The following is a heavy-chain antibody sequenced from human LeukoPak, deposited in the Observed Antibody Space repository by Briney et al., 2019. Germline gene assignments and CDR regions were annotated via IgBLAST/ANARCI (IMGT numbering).Heavy chain of an antibody. J-gene: IGHJ4*02. CDR2: ISWNSGSI. Sequence: GGSLRLSCAASGFTFSSCAMSWVRQAPGKGLEWVSGISWNSGSIGYADSVKGRFTISRDNAKNSPYLQMNSLRAEDTALYYCAKGPMPVTAKNYFDYWGQGTLVTVSS. CDR3: AKGPMPVTAKNYFDY. D-gene: IGHD2-2*01. V-gene: IGHV3-9*01. CDR1: GFTFSSCA.